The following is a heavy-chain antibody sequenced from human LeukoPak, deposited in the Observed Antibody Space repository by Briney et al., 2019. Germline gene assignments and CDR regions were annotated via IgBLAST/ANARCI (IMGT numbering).Heavy chain of an antibody. CDR2: IRFDGTSK. V-gene: IGHV3-30*02. D-gene: IGHD1-26*01. CDR1: GFTFSNYG. J-gene: IGHJ6*03. Sequence: GGSLRLSCATSGFTFSNYGMHWVRQAPGKGLEWVAFIRFDGTSKFYADSVKGRFTIFRDDSKNTLYLQMNSLRPEDMAIYYCAKDFAVGATYYYYMDVWGKGTTVTVSS. CDR3: AKDFAVGATYYYYMDV.